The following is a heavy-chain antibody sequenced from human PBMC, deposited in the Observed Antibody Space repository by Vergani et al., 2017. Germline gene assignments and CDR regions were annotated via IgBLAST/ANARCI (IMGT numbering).Heavy chain of an antibody. D-gene: IGHD3-22*01. Sequence: EVQLVESGGGLVQPGGSLRLSCAASGFTFSSYDMHWVRQAPGKGLEWVSGISWNSGSIGYADSVKGRFTISRDNAKNSLYLQMNSLRAEDTALYYCAKEHNYDSSGLFDYWGQGTLVTVSS. J-gene: IGHJ4*02. CDR1: GFTFSSYD. CDR3: AKEHNYDSSGLFDY. V-gene: IGHV3-9*01. CDR2: ISWNSGSI.